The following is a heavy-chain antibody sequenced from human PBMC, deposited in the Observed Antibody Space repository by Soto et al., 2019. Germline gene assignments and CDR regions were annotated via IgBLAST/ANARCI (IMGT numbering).Heavy chain of an antibody. Sequence: GGSLRLSCAASGFTFSSYAMSWVRQAPGKGLEWVSAISGSGGSTYYADSVKGRFTISRDNSKNTLYLQMNSLRAEDTAVYYCAKGRLVVVAATSDYWGQGTLVTVSS. CDR2: ISGSGGST. CDR1: GFTFSSYA. V-gene: IGHV3-23*01. CDR3: AKGRLVVVAATSDY. D-gene: IGHD2-15*01. J-gene: IGHJ4*02.